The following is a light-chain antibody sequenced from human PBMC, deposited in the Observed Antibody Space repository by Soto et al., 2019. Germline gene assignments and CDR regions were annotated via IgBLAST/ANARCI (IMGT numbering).Light chain of an antibody. CDR2: NAS. CDR1: QSVSSN. V-gene: IGKV3-15*01. Sequence: EIVMTQSPANLSVSLGERGTLSCRASQSVSSNLAWYHQKPGQAPSLLIYNASARATDIPPRISGSGSGTEFTLSISSLQSEDSAIYYCQQYNKWPLTFGQGTKLEIK. J-gene: IGKJ2*01. CDR3: QQYNKWPLT.